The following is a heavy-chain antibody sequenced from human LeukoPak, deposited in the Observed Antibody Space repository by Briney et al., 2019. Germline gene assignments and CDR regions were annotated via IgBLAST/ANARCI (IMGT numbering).Heavy chain of an antibody. CDR1: GYTFTGYY. Sequence: GASVKVSCKASGYTFTGYYMHWVPQAPGQGLEWMGRINPNSGGTNYAQKLQGRVTMTTDTSTSTAYMELRSLRSDDTAVYYCARDAVTAMVKRLWFDPWGQGTPVTVSS. CDR2: INPNSGGT. J-gene: IGHJ5*02. V-gene: IGHV1-2*06. D-gene: IGHD5-18*01. CDR3: ARDAVTAMVKRLWFDP.